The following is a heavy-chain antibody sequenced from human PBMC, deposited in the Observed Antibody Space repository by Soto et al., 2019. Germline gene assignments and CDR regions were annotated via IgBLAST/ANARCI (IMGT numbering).Heavy chain of an antibody. V-gene: IGHV1-8*01. CDR1: GYTFTSYD. D-gene: IGHD5-18*01. CDR3: ARVGSGSWIQLWATYYYYGMDV. Sequence: QVQLVQSGAEVKKPGASVKVSCKASGYTFTSYDINWVRQATGQGLEWMGWMNPNSGNTGYAQKFQGRVTMTRNTSISTAYMELSSLRSEDTAVYYCARVGSGSWIQLWATYYYYGMDVWGQGTTVTVSS. CDR2: MNPNSGNT. J-gene: IGHJ6*02.